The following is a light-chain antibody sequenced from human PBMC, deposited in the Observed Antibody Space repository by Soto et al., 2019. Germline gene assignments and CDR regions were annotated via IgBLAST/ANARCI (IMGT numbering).Light chain of an antibody. J-gene: IGLJ2*01. CDR3: AAWDDSLSGPV. Sequence: QSALTQPPSASGTPGQRVTISCSGSSCNIGSNYVYWYQQLPGTAPKLLIYRNNQRPSGVPDRFSGSKSGTSASLAISGLRSEDEADYYCAAWDDSLSGPVFGGGTKVTVL. V-gene: IGLV1-47*01. CDR1: SCNIGSNY. CDR2: RNN.